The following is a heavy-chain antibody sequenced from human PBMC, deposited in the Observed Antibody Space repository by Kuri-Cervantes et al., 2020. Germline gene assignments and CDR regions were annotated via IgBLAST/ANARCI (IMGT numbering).Heavy chain of an antibody. J-gene: IGHJ4*02. Sequence: ASVKVSCKASGYTFTSYYMHWARQAPGQGLEWMGIINPSGGSTSYAQKFQGRVTMTRDTSTSTAYMEVSSLRSEDTAVYYCAIGDKYYYDSQWYWGQGTLVTVSS. CDR2: INPSGGST. V-gene: IGHV1-46*01. CDR3: AIGDKYYYDSQWY. D-gene: IGHD3-22*01. CDR1: GYTFTSYY.